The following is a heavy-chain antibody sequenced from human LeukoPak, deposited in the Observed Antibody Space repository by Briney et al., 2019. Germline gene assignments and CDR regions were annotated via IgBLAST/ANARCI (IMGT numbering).Heavy chain of an antibody. V-gene: IGHV5-51*01. J-gene: IGHJ4*02. D-gene: IGHD6-19*01. CDR2: IYPGDSDT. CDR3: ARLPVAGAVASHYFDY. Sequence: GESLKISCKGSGYSFTSYWIGWVRPMPGKGLEWMGIIYPGDSDTRYSPSFQGQVTISADKSISTAYLQWSSLKASDTAMYYCARLPVAGAVASHYFDYWGQGTLVTVSS. CDR1: GYSFTSYW.